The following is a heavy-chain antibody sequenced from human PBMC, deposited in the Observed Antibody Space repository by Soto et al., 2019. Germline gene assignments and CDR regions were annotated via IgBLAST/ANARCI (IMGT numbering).Heavy chain of an antibody. CDR2: TYYRSKSYN. D-gene: IGHD2-15*01. J-gene: IGHJ6*02. V-gene: IGHV6-1*01. Sequence: SSGLEWLVRTYYRSKSYNDYAVSVKRRITINPDTSKNQFSLQLNSVTPEDTAVYYCARHAVVAAPRSYYYGVDVWGQGTTVTVS. CDR3: ARHAVVAAPRSYYYGVDV.